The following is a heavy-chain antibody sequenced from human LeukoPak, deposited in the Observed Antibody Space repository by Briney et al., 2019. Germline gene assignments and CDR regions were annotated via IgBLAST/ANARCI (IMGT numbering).Heavy chain of an antibody. CDR2: ISGGGGGT. Sequence: PGGSLRLSCAASGFTFSSYAMSWVRQAPGKGLKWVSAISGGGGGTYYADSVKGRFTISRDNSKNTLYLQMNNLRAEDTAVYYCASNYGDYGRINYYYYYYGMDVWGQGTTVTVSS. D-gene: IGHD4-17*01. CDR1: GFTFSSYA. V-gene: IGHV3-23*01. J-gene: IGHJ6*02. CDR3: ASNYGDYGRINYYYYYYGMDV.